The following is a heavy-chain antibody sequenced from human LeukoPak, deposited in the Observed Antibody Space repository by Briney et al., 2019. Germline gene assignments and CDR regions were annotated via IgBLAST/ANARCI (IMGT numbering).Heavy chain of an antibody. CDR2: INYSGST. Sequence: ASETPSLTCTVSGGSISSTFYYWGWIRQPPGKGLEWIGSINYSGSTYYNPSLKSRITISVDTSKNLFSLKLNSVTAADTAVYYCARAPTFGYWFDPWGQGTLVTVSS. CDR1: GGSISSTFYY. J-gene: IGHJ5*02. D-gene: IGHD3-10*02. V-gene: IGHV4-39*07. CDR3: ARAPTFGYWFDP.